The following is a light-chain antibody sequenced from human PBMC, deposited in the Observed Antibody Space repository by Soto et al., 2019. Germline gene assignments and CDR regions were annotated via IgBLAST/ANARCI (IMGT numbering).Light chain of an antibody. CDR2: AAS. J-gene: IGKJ5*01. V-gene: IGKV1-39*01. CDR1: QSISSY. Sequence: DIQMTQSPSSLSASVGVRVTITCRASQSISSYLNWYQQKPGKGPKVLIYAASSLQSGVPSRFSGSGSGTAFTLTISSLQPEDFATYYCQQTYSTPPITFGQGTRLEIK. CDR3: QQTYSTPPIT.